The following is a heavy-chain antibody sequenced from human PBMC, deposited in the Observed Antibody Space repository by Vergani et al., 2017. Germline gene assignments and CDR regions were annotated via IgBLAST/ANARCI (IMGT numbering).Heavy chain of an antibody. CDR1: NDSVSNTFYY. Sequence: QVQLQESGPGLVKPSETLPLTCTVSNDSVSNTFYYWGWIRQTPGKGLEWIGSIYYSGSTYYNRSLESRVTMSVDTSKSQFSLKLSSVTAADTAVYFCARVMYRDEASTGYRLEGMVIWGQGTTVTISS. D-gene: IGHD3-9*01. V-gene: IGHV4-39*07. J-gene: IGHJ6*02. CDR3: ARVMYRDEASTGYRLEGMVI. CDR2: IYYSGST.